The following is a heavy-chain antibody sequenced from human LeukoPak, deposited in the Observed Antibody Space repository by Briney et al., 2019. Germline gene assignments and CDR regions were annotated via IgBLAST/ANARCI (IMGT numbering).Heavy chain of an antibody. J-gene: IGHJ5*02. V-gene: IGHV3-21*04. CDR1: GFTFSSYS. CDR2: ISSSSSYI. D-gene: IGHD6-13*01. Sequence: GGSLRLSCAASGFTFSSYSMNWVRQAPGKGLEWVSSISSSSSYIYYADSVRGQFTISRDNAKKSLYLQMNSLRAEDTAVYYCARVPKGIAAAGTGGGWFEPWGQGTLVTVS. CDR3: ARVPKGIAAAGTGGGWFEP.